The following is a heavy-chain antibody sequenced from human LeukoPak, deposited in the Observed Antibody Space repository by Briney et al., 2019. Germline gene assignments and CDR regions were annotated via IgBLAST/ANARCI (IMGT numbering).Heavy chain of an antibody. D-gene: IGHD6-13*01. CDR2: ISSSSYI. V-gene: IGHV3-21*04. CDR1: GFTFSSYS. J-gene: IGHJ4*02. Sequence: GGSLRLSCAASGFTFSSYSMNWVRQAPGKGLEWVSSISSSSYIYYADSVKGRFTISRDNAKNSLYLQMNSLRAEDTALYYCAKGPSRVAAAGYFDYWGQGTLVTVSS. CDR3: AKGPSRVAAAGYFDY.